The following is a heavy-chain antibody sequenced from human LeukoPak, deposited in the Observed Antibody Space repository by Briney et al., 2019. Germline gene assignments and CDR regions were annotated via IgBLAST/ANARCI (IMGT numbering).Heavy chain of an antibody. D-gene: IGHD6-13*01. Sequence: PSETLSLTCAVDGGSFSGYYWSWIRQPPGKGLEWIGEINHSGSTNYNPSLKSRVTISVDTSKNQFSLKLSSVTAADTAVYYCASDAANSSPRGYYFDYWGQGTLVTVSS. CDR1: GGSFSGYY. CDR3: ASDAANSSPRGYYFDY. V-gene: IGHV4-34*01. J-gene: IGHJ4*02. CDR2: INHSGST.